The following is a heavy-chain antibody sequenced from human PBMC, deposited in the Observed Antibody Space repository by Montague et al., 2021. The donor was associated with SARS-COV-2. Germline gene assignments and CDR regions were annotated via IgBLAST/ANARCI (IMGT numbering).Heavy chain of an antibody. CDR3: ARVSSTALRGVIKTSGYYAFDF. D-gene: IGHD3-10*01. J-gene: IGHJ6*02. Sequence: SETLSLTCSVSGGSIRRSYWTWIRQAPEKELEWIGYIYHSGTTKYNPALQSRVTISVDTAKNQFSLNLTSVTAADTAVYYCARVSSTALRGVIKTSGYYAFDFWGHGTTVRVSS. V-gene: IGHV4-4*09. CDR2: IYHSGTT. CDR1: GGSIRRSY.